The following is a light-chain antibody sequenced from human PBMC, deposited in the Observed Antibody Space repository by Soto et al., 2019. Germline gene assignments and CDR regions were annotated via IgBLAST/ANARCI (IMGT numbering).Light chain of an antibody. CDR1: QSVSSSH. CDR3: QQYGSSWWT. Sequence: EVELTQSPGTLSLSPGERATLSCRASQSVSSSHLAWYQQKRGQAPRLLIYDTSTRATGIPDRFSGSGSGTDFTLTISRLEPEDFAVYYCQQYGSSWWTFGQGTKVDI. V-gene: IGKV3-20*01. CDR2: DTS. J-gene: IGKJ1*01.